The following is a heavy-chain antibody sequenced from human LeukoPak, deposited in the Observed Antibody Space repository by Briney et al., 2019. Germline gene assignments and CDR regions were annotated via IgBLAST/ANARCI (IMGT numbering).Heavy chain of an antibody. CDR1: GFTFTSSA. CDR2: IVVGSGNT. D-gene: IGHD2-2*01. Sequence: ASVKVSCKASGFTFTSSAVQWVRQARGQRLEWIGWIVVGSGNTNYAQKFQERVTITRDMSTSTAYMELSSLRSEDTAVYYCASSREGRVDSETRLVDYWGQGTLVTVSS. CDR3: ASSREGRVDSETRLVDY. J-gene: IGHJ4*02. V-gene: IGHV1-58*01.